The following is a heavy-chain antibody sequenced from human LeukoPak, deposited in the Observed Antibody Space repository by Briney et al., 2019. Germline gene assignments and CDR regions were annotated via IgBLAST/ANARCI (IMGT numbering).Heavy chain of an antibody. CDR1: GYTFTSYG. CDR3: ATGDSSSWYKNYYYYYMDV. J-gene: IGHJ6*03. CDR2: ISAYNGNT. Sequence: ASVKVSCKASGYTFTSYGISWVRQAPGQGLEWMGWISAYNGNTNYAQKFQGRVTMTEDTSTDTAYMELSSLRSEDTAVYYCATGDSSSWYKNYYYYYMDVWGKGTTVTVSS. D-gene: IGHD6-13*01. V-gene: IGHV1-18*01.